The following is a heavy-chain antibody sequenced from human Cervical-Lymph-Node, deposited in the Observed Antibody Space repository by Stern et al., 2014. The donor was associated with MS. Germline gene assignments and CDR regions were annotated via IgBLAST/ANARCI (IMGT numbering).Heavy chain of an antibody. J-gene: IGHJ6*02. V-gene: IGHV1-69*01. CDR3: ARDGRHRYTYALDV. CDR2: IIPVFGTA. CDR1: GGTFNVYA. D-gene: IGHD1-14*01. Sequence: HVQLVPSGAEVNKPGSSVKVSCKASGGTFNVYAINWLRQAPGQGLEWLGGIIPVFGTANYAQNFQGRVTITADESTRTSSMQLSSLTFNDTAVYYCARDGRHRYTYALDVWGQGTTVTVSS.